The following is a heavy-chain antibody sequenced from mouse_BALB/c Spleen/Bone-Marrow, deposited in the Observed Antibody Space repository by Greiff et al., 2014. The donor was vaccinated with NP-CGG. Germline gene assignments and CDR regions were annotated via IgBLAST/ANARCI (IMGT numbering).Heavy chain of an antibody. Sequence: QVQLQQSGAELAKPGASVKMSCKASGYTFTTYWIHWVKQRPGQGLEWIGYINPSTGNTEYNQKFRDRATLTADKSSSTPYMQLSSLTSEDPAVYYCARGLRDWYFDVWGAGTTVTVSP. CDR1: GYTFTTYW. CDR2: INPSTGNT. V-gene: IGHV1-7*01. D-gene: IGHD2-4*01. J-gene: IGHJ1*01. CDR3: ARGLRDWYFDV.